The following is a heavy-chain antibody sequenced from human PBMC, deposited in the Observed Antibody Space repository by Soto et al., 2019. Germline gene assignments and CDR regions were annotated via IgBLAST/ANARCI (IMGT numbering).Heavy chain of an antibody. V-gene: IGHV1-69*13. J-gene: IGHJ4*02. CDR2: IIPITDTA. Sequence: ASVKVSCKASGGTFSSETLTWLRQAPGQGLEWMGGIIPITDTANYAQKFQGRVTITADESTSTVYMNRLETDDTAVYYCTTASQWLPPYSWGQGALVTVSS. CDR1: GGTFSSET. D-gene: IGHD6-19*01. CDR3: TTASQWLPPYS.